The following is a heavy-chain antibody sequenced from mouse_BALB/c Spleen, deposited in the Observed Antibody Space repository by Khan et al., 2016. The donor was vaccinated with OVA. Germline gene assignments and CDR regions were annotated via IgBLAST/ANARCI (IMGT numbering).Heavy chain of an antibody. CDR1: GYSITSGYF. CDR3: ARGGSSGPAWFAY. Sequence: EVELVESGPGLVKPSQSLSLTCSVTGYSITSGYFWNWIRQFPGNKLEWMGYIRYDGNSNYNPSLKNRLSITRDTSKNQFFLKLNSVTHEDTATYYCARGGSSGPAWFAYWGQGTLVTVSA. D-gene: IGHD3-1*01. J-gene: IGHJ3*01. V-gene: IGHV3-6*02. CDR2: IRYDGNS.